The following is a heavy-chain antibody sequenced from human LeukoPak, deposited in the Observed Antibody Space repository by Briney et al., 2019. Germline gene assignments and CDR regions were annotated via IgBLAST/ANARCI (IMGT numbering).Heavy chain of an antibody. CDR1: GYTFTVTGYY. J-gene: IGHJ3*02. D-gene: IGHD1-7*01. CDR2: INPNSGGT. V-gene: IGHV1-2*02. CDR3: ARVPHRGTIVELPGTILDAFDI. Sequence: GASVKVSCKVSGYTFTVTGYYIQWVRRAPGQGLEWMGWINPNSGGTNYAQRFQGRITMTRDTSISTAYMELSSLRSDDTALYYCARVPHRGTIVELPGTILDAFDIWSQGTMVTVSS.